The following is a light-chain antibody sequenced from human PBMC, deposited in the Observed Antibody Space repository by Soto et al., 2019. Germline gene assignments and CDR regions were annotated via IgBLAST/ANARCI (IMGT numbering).Light chain of an antibody. V-gene: IGKV3-20*01. CDR2: GAS. J-gene: IGKJ3*01. CDR3: QQYGSSPT. CDR1: QSVSSNY. Sequence: ESVLTQSPGTLSLFPGERATLSCRASQSVSSNYLAWYQQKPGQAPRLLIYGASSRATGIPDRFSGSGSGTDFTLTISRLEPEDFAVYYCQQYGSSPTFGPGTKVDI.